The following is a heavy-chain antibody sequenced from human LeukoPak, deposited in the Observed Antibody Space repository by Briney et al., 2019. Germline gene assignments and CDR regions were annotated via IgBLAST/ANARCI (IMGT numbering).Heavy chain of an antibody. CDR1: GFTVSSYE. CDR3: ARVSDFWSGSKDAFDI. J-gene: IGHJ3*02. V-gene: IGHV3-48*03. CDR2: ISSIVITI. Sequence: GGSLRLSCAASGFTVSSYEVNWVRQAPGKGLEWVSYISSIVITIYYAHSVTGPFTISRPNAKNSLYLPMNSLISDDTAVYYCARVSDFWSGSKDAFDIWGQGTMVTVSS. D-gene: IGHD3-3*01.